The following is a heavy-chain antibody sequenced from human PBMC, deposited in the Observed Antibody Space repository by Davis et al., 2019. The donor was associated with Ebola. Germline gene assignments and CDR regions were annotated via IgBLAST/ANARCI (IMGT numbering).Heavy chain of an antibody. D-gene: IGHD4-17*01. CDR2: IYHSGNT. V-gene: IGHV4-4*02. Sequence: SETLSLTCTVSGGSISSSNWWNCVRQPPGKGLEWIGEIYHSGNTNYNPSFKSRVTISVDKSKNQSSLKLSSVTAADTAVYYCARGAWHGDIDYWGQGTLVTVSS. CDR1: GGSISSSNW. CDR3: ARGAWHGDIDY. J-gene: IGHJ4*02.